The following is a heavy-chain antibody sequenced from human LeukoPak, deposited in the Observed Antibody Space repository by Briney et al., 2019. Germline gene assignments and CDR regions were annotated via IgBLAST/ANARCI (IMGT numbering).Heavy chain of an antibody. CDR3: AKSVAWNYYYYMDV. CDR2: IYYSGST. J-gene: IGHJ6*03. Sequence: KPSETLSLTCAVSGYSIGSSNWWGWIRQPPGKGLEWIAYIYYSGSTYYNPSLKSRVTMSVDTSKNQFSLKLSSVTAVDTAVYYCAKSVAWNYYYYMDVWGKGTTVTVSS. CDR1: GYSIGSSNW. V-gene: IGHV4-28*01. D-gene: IGHD5-12*01.